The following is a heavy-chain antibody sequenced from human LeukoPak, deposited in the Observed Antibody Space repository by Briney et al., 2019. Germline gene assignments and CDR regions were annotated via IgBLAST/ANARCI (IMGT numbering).Heavy chain of an antibody. CDR1: GYSFTRYW. V-gene: IGHV5-51*01. Sequence: GESLKISCQASGYSFTRYWIGWVRHMPGKGLEWMGIVYPGDSDTIYSPSFQGQVTISSDRSITTAYLQLNRLETSDTATYFCARGLYYDSSGFFAAFGGRGTLVTVSS. J-gene: IGHJ4*02. CDR3: ARGLYYDSSGFFAAF. D-gene: IGHD3-22*01. CDR2: VYPGDSDT.